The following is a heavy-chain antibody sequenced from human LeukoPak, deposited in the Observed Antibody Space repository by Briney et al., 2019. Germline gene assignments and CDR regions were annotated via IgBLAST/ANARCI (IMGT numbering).Heavy chain of an antibody. CDR3: ARTVSRDSGYDGLDY. V-gene: IGHV1-2*02. CDR1: GYTFTGYY. Sequence: ASVKVSCRASGYTFTGYYMHWVRQAPGQGLEWMGWINPNSGGTNYAQKFQGRVTMTRDTSISTAYMELSRLRSDDTAVYYCARTVSRDSGYDGLDYWGQGTLVTVSS. J-gene: IGHJ4*02. D-gene: IGHD5-12*01. CDR2: INPNSGGT.